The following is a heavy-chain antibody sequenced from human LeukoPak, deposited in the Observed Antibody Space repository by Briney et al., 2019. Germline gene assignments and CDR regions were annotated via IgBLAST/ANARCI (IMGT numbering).Heavy chain of an antibody. CDR1: GYSISSGYD. V-gene: IGHV4-38-2*02. J-gene: IGHJ4*02. CDR3: ARQRRYYYDRSNFDY. Sequence: SETLSLTCTVSGYSISSGYDWGWIRQAPGKRLEWLGSISQSGSTYDNPSLKSRVTLSVDTSKNQFSLKLSSVTAADTAVYYCARQRRYYYDRSNFDYWGQGTLVTVSS. CDR2: ISQSGST. D-gene: IGHD3-22*01.